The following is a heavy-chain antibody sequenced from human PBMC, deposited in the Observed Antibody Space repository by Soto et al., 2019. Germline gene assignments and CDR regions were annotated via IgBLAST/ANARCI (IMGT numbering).Heavy chain of an antibody. D-gene: IGHD6-6*01. Sequence: QVQLVESGGGVVQPGRSLRLSCAASGFTFRDYAMHWVRQAPGKGLEWVTLISSDATNKYLADSVKGRFTISRDNSKNTLYLQMNSLRVEDTGLYYSARQGMAARKYYSTYLDVWGQGTTVIV. V-gene: IGHV3-30-3*01. CDR1: GFTFRDYA. CDR3: ARQGMAARKYYSTYLDV. J-gene: IGHJ6*02. CDR2: ISSDATNK.